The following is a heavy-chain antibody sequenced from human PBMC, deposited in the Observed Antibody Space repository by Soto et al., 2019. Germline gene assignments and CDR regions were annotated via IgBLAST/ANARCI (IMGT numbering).Heavy chain of an antibody. J-gene: IGHJ6*03. D-gene: IGHD5-18*01. CDR1: GYTFTSYD. CDR2: MNPNSGNT. Sequence: ASVKVSCKASGYTFTSYDINWVRQATGQGLEWMGWMNPNSGNTGYAQKFQGRVTMTRNTSISTAYMELSSLRSEDTAVYYCATSEAVGYSYDLYYYYYMDVWGKGTTVTVSS. V-gene: IGHV1-8*01. CDR3: ATSEAVGYSYDLYYYYYMDV.